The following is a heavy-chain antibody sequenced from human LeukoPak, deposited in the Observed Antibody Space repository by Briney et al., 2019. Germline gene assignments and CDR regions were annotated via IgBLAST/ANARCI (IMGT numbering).Heavy chain of an antibody. J-gene: IGHJ5*02. Sequence: ASVKVSCKASGYTFTSYDINWVRQATGQGLEWMGWMSPNSGNTGYAQKFQGRVTMTRNTSISTAYMELSSLRSEDTAVYYCARRAMYKIAAAGSGWFDPWGQGTLVTVSS. CDR3: ARRAMYKIAAAGSGWFDP. D-gene: IGHD6-13*01. CDR2: MSPNSGNT. CDR1: GYTFTSYD. V-gene: IGHV1-8*01.